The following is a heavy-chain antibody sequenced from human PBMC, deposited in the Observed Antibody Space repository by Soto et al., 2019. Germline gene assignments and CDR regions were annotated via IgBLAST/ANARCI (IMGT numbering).Heavy chain of an antibody. J-gene: IGHJ5*02. CDR1: GYTFTNYG. V-gene: IGHV1-18*04. D-gene: IGHD4-4*01. CDR3: ARKSLSNFNWFDP. Sequence: ASVKVSCNASGYTFTNYGITWVRQAPGQGLEWMGWINADYGNTNYEQKFQGRVTMTTDTSTNTAYMELRSLRSDDTAVYYCARKSLSNFNWFDPWDQGTLVTVSS. CDR2: INADYGNT.